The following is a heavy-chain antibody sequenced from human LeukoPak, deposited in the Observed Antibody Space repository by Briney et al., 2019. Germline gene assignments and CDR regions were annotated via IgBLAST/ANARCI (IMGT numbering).Heavy chain of an antibody. CDR1: GYSLTSYW. J-gene: IGHJ4*02. V-gene: IGHV5-51*01. Sequence: GESLEISCKGSGYSLTSYWIGWVRQMPGKGLEWMGIIHPDDSDTRYSPSFQGQVTILVDKSISTTYLQWNSLRASDTAMYYCARGLMTDYSFDYWGQGTLVTVSS. D-gene: IGHD3-9*01. CDR3: ARGLMTDYSFDY. CDR2: IHPDDSDT.